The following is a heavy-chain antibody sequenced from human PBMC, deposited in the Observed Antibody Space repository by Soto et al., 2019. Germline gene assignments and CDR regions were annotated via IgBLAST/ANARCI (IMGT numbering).Heavy chain of an antibody. CDR1: GVTITDYY. CDR3: AGGGDIQIWLAFDF. Sequence: SETLSLTCSVSGVTITDYYWSWIRQAPGKGLEWIGYISDSGNTIYNPSLRGRVTMSLATSKSQLSLQLTSVTAADTAIYYCAGGGDIQIWLAFDFWGQGALVTVSS. J-gene: IGHJ4*02. V-gene: IGHV4-59*01. D-gene: IGHD2-15*01. CDR2: ISDSGNT.